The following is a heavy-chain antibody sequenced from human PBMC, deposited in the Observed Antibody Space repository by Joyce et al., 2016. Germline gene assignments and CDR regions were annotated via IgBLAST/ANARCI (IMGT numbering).Heavy chain of an antibody. V-gene: IGHV4-39*01. D-gene: IGHD3-10*01. Sequence: QVQLEESGPGLVKPSGTLSLTCSVSGGSVNTDSYYWGWMRQAPGTGLEWIGDIFYEGSTYYTPSLKSRLTISVDTSKNQFSLRLSSVTAADSGVYYCVRHAGAPAAFYYYVDVWGRGTTVTV. CDR3: VRHAGAPAAFYYYVDV. CDR1: GGSVNTDSYY. CDR2: IFYEGST. J-gene: IGHJ6*03.